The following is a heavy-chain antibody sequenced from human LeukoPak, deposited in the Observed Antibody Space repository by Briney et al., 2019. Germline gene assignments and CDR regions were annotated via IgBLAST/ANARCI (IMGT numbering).Heavy chain of an antibody. CDR3: ARDPEAPMGDNWFDP. J-gene: IGHJ5*02. Sequence: GASVKVSCKASGGTFSSYAISWVRQAPGQGLEWMGGNIPIFGTANYAQKFQGRVTITADESTSTAYMELSSLRSEDTAVYYCARDPEAPMGDNWFDPWGQGSLVTVSS. CDR2: NIPIFGTA. D-gene: IGHD3-16*01. V-gene: IGHV1-69*13. CDR1: GGTFSSYA.